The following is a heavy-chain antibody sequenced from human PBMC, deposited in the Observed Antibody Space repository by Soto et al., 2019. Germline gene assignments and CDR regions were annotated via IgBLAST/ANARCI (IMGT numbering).Heavy chain of an antibody. CDR1: GGSFSGYY. CDR3: ARGTITMVRGTGDWFDP. Sequence: SETLSLTCAVYGGSFSGYYWSWIRQPPGKGLEWIGEINHSGSTNYNPSLKSRVTISVDTSKNQFSLKLSSVTAADTAVYYCARGTITMVRGTGDWFDPWGQGTLVTVSS. D-gene: IGHD3-10*01. CDR2: INHSGST. J-gene: IGHJ5*02. V-gene: IGHV4-34*01.